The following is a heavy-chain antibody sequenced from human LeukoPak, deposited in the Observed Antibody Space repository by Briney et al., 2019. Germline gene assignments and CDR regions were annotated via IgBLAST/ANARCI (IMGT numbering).Heavy chain of an antibody. D-gene: IGHD3-10*01. J-gene: IGHJ5*02. CDR1: GGTFSRYA. CDR2: IIPIFGTA. V-gene: IGHV1-69*01. CDR3: ARIHTIPKST. Sequence: PVKVPRKDSGGTFSRYAISWMRQAPGQGLEWMGGIIPIFGTANYAQKFQGRVTITADESTGTAYMELSSQRSEDTAVYYCARIHTIPKSTWGQGTLVTVSS.